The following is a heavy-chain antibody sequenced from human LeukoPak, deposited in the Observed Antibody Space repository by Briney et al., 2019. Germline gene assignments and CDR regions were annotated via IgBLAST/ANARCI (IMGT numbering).Heavy chain of an antibody. D-gene: IGHD2-2*01. CDR1: SDSISSSY. J-gene: IGHJ1*01. CDR2: IYYSGST. Sequence: SETLSLTCTVSSDSISSSYWSWIRQPPGKGLEWIGYIYYSGSTNYNPSLKSRVAISVDTSKNQFSLKLNSVTAAETAVYYCARGYCSSTICFQYFHPWGQGTLVTVSS. CDR3: ARGYCSSTICFQYFHP. V-gene: IGHV4-59*01.